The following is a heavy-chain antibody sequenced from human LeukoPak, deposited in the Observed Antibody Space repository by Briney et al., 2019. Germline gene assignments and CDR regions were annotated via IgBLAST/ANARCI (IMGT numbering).Heavy chain of an antibody. D-gene: IGHD6-13*01. V-gene: IGHV4-59*01. CDR1: GASINGYF. CDR3: ARGGSSLDS. J-gene: IGHJ4*02. Sequence: TSETLSLTCTVSGASINGYFWNWIRQPPGKGLEWIGYIYYSGNANYNPSLYNPSLKSRLTILVDTSKNQFSLKLSSVAAVDTAVYYCARGGSSLDSWGQGTLVTVSS. CDR2: IYYSGNA.